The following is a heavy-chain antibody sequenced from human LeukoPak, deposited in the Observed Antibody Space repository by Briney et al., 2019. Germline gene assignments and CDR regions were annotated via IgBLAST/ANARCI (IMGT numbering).Heavy chain of an antibody. D-gene: IGHD3-22*01. CDR3: ARQGYTYYYDSSGYYPFEY. CDR2: IYYSGST. V-gene: IGHV4-39*01. CDR1: GGSISSSSYY. J-gene: IGHJ4*02. Sequence: PSETLSLTCTVSGGSISSSSYYWGWIRQPPGEGLEWIGSIYYSGSTYYNPSLKSRVTISVDTSKNQFSLKLSSVTAADTAVYYCARQGYTYYYDSSGYYPFEYWGQGTLVTVSS.